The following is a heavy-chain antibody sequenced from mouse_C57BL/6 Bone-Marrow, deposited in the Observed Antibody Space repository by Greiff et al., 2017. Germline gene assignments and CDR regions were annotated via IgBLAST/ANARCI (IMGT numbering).Heavy chain of an antibody. CDR2: IDPEDGET. V-gene: IGHV14-2*01. CDR3: ASPRQLRLLTMDY. D-gene: IGHD3-2*02. Sequence: VQLKESGAELVKPGASVKLSCTASGFNIKDYYMHWVKQRTEQGLEWIGRIDPEDGETKSAPKFQGKATITADTSSNTAYLQLSSLTSEDTAVYYCASPRQLRLLTMDYGGQGTSVTVSS. J-gene: IGHJ4*01. CDR1: GFNIKDYY.